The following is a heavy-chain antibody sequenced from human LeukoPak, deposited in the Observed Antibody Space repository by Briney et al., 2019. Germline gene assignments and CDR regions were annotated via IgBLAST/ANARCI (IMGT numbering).Heavy chain of an antibody. V-gene: IGHV3-23*01. CDR3: AKGALRGYSAPGVFDF. CDR1: GFTFYSYA. CDR2: ISGSGGTT. D-gene: IGHD5-18*01. J-gene: IGHJ3*01. Sequence: PGGSLRLSCAASGFTFYSYAMTWVRQAPGKGLEWVASISGSGGTTYYADSVKGRFTISGDDSRNRVYLRMYSLRGEDTAIYYCAKGALRGYSAPGVFDFWGQGTMVTVSS.